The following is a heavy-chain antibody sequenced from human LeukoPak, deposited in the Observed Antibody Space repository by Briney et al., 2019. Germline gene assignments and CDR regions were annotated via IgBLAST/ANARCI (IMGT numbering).Heavy chain of an antibody. Sequence: SQTLSLTCAISGDSVSSNSAAWNWIRQSPSRGLEWRGRTYYRSKWYNDYAVSVKGRVTINPDTSKNQSSLQLNSVTPEDTAVYYCARLWWEHGGYFDYWGQGTLVTVSS. CDR1: GDSVSSNSAA. J-gene: IGHJ4*02. CDR3: ARLWWEHGGYFDY. CDR2: TYYRSKWYN. V-gene: IGHV6-1*01. D-gene: IGHD2-21*01.